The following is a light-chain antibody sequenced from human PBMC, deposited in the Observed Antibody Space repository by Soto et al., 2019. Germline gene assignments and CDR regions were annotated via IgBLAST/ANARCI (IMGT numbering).Light chain of an antibody. Sequence: DIQLTQSPSFLSASVGDRVTITCRASQSISSYSSWYQQKPGQAPKLLISDASNLESGVPSRFSGGGSGTDFTFTISSLQPEDIATYVCQQYDDLPLTFGGGTKV. J-gene: IGKJ4*01. CDR3: QQYDDLPLT. V-gene: IGKV1-33*01. CDR1: QSISSY. CDR2: DAS.